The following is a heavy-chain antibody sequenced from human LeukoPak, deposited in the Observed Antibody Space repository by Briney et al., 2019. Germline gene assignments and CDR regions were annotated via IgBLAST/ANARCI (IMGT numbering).Heavy chain of an antibody. J-gene: IGHJ4*02. V-gene: IGHV3-23*01. D-gene: IGHD1-14*01. CDR3: AKEPAV. Sequence: GRSMRLSSEAAGFTFATHAMTWVRQPPERWLGWVSAIGAIVASAYYADSVMGRFTISRDNSKNTLYLQMYRLRAEDTAMYYCAKEPAVWGQGTLVTVSS. CDR2: IGAIVASA. CDR1: GFTFATHA.